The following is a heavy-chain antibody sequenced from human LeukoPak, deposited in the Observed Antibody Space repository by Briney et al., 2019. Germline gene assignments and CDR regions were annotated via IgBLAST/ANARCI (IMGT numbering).Heavy chain of an antibody. CDR2: IYYSGST. Sequence: SETLSLTCTVSGGSISSYYWSWIRQPPGKGLEWIGYIYYSGSTNYNPSLKSRVTISVDTSKNQFSLKLNSVTAAGTAVYYCARESPWGIVVAHYFDYWGQGTLVTVSS. CDR3: ARESPWGIVVAHYFDY. J-gene: IGHJ4*02. D-gene: IGHD3-22*01. V-gene: IGHV4-59*01. CDR1: GGSISSYY.